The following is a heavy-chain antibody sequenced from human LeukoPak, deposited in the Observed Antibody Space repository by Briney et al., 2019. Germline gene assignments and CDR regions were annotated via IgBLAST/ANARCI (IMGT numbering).Heavy chain of an antibody. CDR3: ARDMPMWFDP. Sequence: GGSLRLSCAASGFTFSSYAMSWVRQAPGKGLEWVSAISGSGGSTYYADSVKGRFTISRDNAKNSLYLQMNSLRAEDTAVYYCARDMPMWFDPWGQGTLVTVSS. CDR1: GFTFSSYA. J-gene: IGHJ5*02. CDR2: ISGSGGST. D-gene: IGHD2-2*01. V-gene: IGHV3-23*01.